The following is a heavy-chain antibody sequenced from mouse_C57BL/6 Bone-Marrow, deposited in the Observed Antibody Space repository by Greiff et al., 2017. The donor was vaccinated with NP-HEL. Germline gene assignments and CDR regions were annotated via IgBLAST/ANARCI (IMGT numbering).Heavy chain of an antibody. J-gene: IGHJ1*03. CDR1: GYTFTSYW. CDR3: AREGPYYYGSSYTWYFDV. CDR2: INPSNGGT. Sequence: QVQLQQPGTELVKPGASVKLSCKASGYTFTSYWMHWVKQRPGQGLEWIGNINPSNGGTNYNEKFKSKATLTVDKSSSTAYMQLSSLTSEDSAVYYCAREGPYYYGSSYTWYFDVWGTGTTVTVSS. D-gene: IGHD1-1*01. V-gene: IGHV1-53*01.